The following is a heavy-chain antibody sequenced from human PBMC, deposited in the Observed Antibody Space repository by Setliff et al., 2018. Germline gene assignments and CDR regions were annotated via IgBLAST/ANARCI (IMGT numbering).Heavy chain of an antibody. D-gene: IGHD2-2*01. CDR1: GYTLSDYG. V-gene: IGHV1-18*01. J-gene: IGHJ4*02. Sequence: ASVKVSCKASGYTLSDYGITWVRQAPGQGLEWMGWISAYTGNAYYAHKLQDRVTMTTDTSTGTAYMELRSLTSDDTAVYYCSRLVRYCTTTSCQRLSGDEYWGQGTVVTV. CDR2: ISAYTGNA. CDR3: SRLVRYCTTTSCQRLSGDEY.